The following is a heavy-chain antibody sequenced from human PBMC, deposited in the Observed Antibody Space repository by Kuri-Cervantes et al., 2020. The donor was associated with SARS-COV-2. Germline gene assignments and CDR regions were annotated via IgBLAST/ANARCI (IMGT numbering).Heavy chain of an antibody. CDR2: IYYSGST. J-gene: IGHJ6*03. Sequence: SETLSLTCTVAGGSISSSSYYWGWIRQPPGKGLEWIGSIYYSGSTYYNPSLKSRVTISVDTSKNQFSLKLSSVTAADTAVYYCARWGYSSSSSGLGYYYYYMDVWGKGTTVTVSS. CDR3: ARWGYSSSSSGLGYYYYYMDV. CDR1: GGSISSSSYY. D-gene: IGHD6-6*01. V-gene: IGHV4-39*01.